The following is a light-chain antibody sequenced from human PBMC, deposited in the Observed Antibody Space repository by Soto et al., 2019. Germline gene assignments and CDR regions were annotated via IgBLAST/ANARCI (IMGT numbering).Light chain of an antibody. CDR2: NNN. J-gene: IGLJ1*01. V-gene: IGLV1-44*01. CDR3: AAWDDSLIGYV. Sequence: QSVLTQPPSTSGTPGQRVTISCSGSRSNIGSQNVNWYQQLPGTAPKLLIYNNNQRPSGVPDRFSGSKSGTSVSLAISGLQSEDEAAYYCAAWDDSLIGYVFGTGTKLTVL. CDR1: RSNIGSQN.